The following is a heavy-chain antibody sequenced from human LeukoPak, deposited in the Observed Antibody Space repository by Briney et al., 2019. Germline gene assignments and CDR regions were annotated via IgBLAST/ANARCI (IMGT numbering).Heavy chain of an antibody. J-gene: IGHJ6*03. V-gene: IGHV3-74*01. Sequence: GGSLRLSCAASGFTFSDYWMHWVRQAPGKGLVWVSRINSDGSSTSYADSVRGRFTSSRDNAKNTLYLQMNSLRAEDTAVYYCARAPAGPHYNYYYMDVWGKGTTVTVSS. D-gene: IGHD6-19*01. CDR3: ARAPAGPHYNYYYMDV. CDR2: INSDGSST. CDR1: GFTFSDYW.